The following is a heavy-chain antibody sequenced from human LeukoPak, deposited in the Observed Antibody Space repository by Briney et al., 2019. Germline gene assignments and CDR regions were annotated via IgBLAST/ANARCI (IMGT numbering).Heavy chain of an antibody. Sequence: SETLSLTCTVSGGSISSSSYYWGWIRQPPGKGLEWIGSIYYSGSTYYNPSLKSRVTISVDTSKNQFSLKLSSVTTADTAVYYCARLTTVNYYFDYWGQGTLVTVSS. V-gene: IGHV4-39*01. J-gene: IGHJ4*02. CDR1: GGSISSSSYY. CDR3: ARLTTVNYYFDY. CDR2: IYYSGST. D-gene: IGHD4-17*01.